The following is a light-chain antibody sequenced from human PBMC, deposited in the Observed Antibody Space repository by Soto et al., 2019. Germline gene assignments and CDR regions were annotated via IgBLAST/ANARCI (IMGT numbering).Light chain of an antibody. V-gene: IGLV2-8*01. CDR3: SSYGGSNNFV. J-gene: IGLJ1*01. CDR2: EFT. Sequence: QSALTQPPSASGSPGQSVTISCTGTSSDVGGYNFVSWYQQFPGKAPKLIIYEFTKRPSGVPDRFSGSKSGNTASLTVSGLQTDDEADYYCSSYGGSNNFVFGTGTKVTVL. CDR1: SSDVGGYNF.